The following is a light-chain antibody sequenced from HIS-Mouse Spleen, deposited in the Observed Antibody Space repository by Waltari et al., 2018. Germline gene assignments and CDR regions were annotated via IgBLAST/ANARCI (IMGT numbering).Light chain of an antibody. CDR1: SSDVGGYNY. CDR3: SSYAGSNNWV. Sequence: QSALTQPPSASGSPGQSVTISCTGTSSDVGGYNYVSRYQQPPGQAPKLTIYEVSKRPSGVPDRFSGSKSGNTASLTVSGLQAEDEADYYCSSYAGSNNWVFGGGTKLTVL. V-gene: IGLV2-8*01. J-gene: IGLJ3*02. CDR2: EVS.